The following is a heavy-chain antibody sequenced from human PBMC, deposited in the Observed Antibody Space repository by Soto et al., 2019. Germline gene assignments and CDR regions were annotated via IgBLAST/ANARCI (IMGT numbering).Heavy chain of an antibody. D-gene: IGHD3-22*01. V-gene: IGHV3-15*01. CDR1: GFTFSNAW. J-gene: IGHJ4*02. Sequence: PGGSLRLSCAASGFTFSNAWMNWVRQAPGKGLEWIGRIKKRADGGTADHATPVKGRFTISRDDSKNTLYLQMNSLKTEDTAVYYCPQVNTHISDSRGHCHWGQGTLATVSS. CDR2: IKKRADGGTA. CDR3: PQVNTHISDSRGHCH.